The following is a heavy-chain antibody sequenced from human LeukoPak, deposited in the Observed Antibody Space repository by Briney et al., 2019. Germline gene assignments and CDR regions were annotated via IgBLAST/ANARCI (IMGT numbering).Heavy chain of an antibody. D-gene: IGHD6-19*01. J-gene: IGHJ4*02. CDR1: GFSISNYG. V-gene: IGHV3-73*01. CDR3: TRRVAVAGNYFDY. Sequence: AGGSLRLSCAGSGFSISNYGMNWVRQAPGKGLEWVGRIRSKANSYATAYAASVKGRFTISRDDPKNTAYLQMNSLKTEDTAVYYCTRRVAVAGNYFDYWGQGTLVTVSS. CDR2: IRSKANSYAT.